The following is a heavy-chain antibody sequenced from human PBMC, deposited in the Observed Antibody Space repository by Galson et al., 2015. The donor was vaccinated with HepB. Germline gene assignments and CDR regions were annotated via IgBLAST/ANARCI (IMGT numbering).Heavy chain of an antibody. V-gene: IGHV1-18*04. CDR1: GYTFTSYG. D-gene: IGHD4/OR15-4a*01. CDR3: ARGPGYGPNHNWFDP. J-gene: IGHJ5*02. Sequence: SVKVSCKASGYTFTSYGISWVRQAPGQGLEWMGWISAYNGNTNYAQKLQGRVTMTTDTSTSTAYMELRSLRSDDTAVYYCARGPGYGPNHNWFDPWGQGTLVTVSS. CDR2: ISAYNGNT.